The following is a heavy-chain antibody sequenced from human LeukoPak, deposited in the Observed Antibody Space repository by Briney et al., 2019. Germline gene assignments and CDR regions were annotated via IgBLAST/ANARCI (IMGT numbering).Heavy chain of an antibody. CDR2: IYSSGST. J-gene: IGHJ5*02. Sequence: SQTLSLTCTVSGVSISRYYWSWIRQPAGKGLEWIGRIYSSGSTTYNPSLKSRVTMSIDTSKNQFSLKLSFVTAADTAVYYCARDSGTTGEVKFDPWGQGTLVTVSS. CDR3: ARDSGTTGEVKFDP. CDR1: GVSISRYY. D-gene: IGHD3-10*01. V-gene: IGHV4-4*07.